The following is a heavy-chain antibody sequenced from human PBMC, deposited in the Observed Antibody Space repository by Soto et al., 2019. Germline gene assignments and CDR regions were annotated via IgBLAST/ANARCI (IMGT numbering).Heavy chain of an antibody. V-gene: IGHV4-4*02. Sequence: SETLSLTCAASGGSLSSTQLYSWVRQTPGKGPEWIGEMHPSGSTNYNPSLKSRVTISMDKTMNQVSLKLTSVTTADTAVYYCARHGHNIIGFDLWGQGTTVTVSS. CDR3: ARHGHNIIGFDL. J-gene: IGHJ6*02. CDR2: MHPSGST. D-gene: IGHD1-20*01. CDR1: GGSLSSTQL.